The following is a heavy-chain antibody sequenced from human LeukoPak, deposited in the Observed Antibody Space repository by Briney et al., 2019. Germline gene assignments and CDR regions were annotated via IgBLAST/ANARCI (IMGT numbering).Heavy chain of an antibody. V-gene: IGHV4-39*01. CDR3: ARLDIAAAGTPFYYYYGMDV. CDR1: GGSISSSSYY. J-gene: IGHJ6*02. CDR2: IYYSGST. D-gene: IGHD6-13*01. Sequence: PSETLSLTCTVSGGSISSSSYYWGWIRQPPGKGLEWIGSIYYSGSTYYNPSLKSRVTISVDTSKNQFSLKLSSVTAADTAVYYCARLDIAAAGTPFYYYYGMDVWGQGTTVTVSS.